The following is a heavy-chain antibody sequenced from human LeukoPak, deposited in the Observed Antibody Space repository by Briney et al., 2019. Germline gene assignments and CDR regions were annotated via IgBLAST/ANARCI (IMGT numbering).Heavy chain of an antibody. J-gene: IGHJ4*02. Sequence: GGSLRLSCAASGFTFSSYGMHWVRQAPGKGLEWVAVISYDGSNKYYADSVKGRFTISRDNSKNTLYLQMNSLRAEDTAVYYCAKDSKKGAKSDFFDYWGQGTLVTVSS. D-gene: IGHD2/OR15-2a*01. CDR3: AKDSKKGAKSDFFDY. CDR2: ISYDGSNK. V-gene: IGHV3-30*18. CDR1: GFTFSSYG.